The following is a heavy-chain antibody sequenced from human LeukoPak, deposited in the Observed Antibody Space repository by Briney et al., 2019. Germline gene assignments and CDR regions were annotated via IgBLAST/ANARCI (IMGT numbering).Heavy chain of an antibody. CDR1: GFTFSSYA. CDR2: ISGNGGST. V-gene: IGHV3-64*01. Sequence: PGGSLRLSCAASGFTFSSYAMHWVRQAPGKGLEYVSAISGNGGSTYYANSVKGRFTISRDSSKNTLYLQMGSLRAEDMAVYYCARAGYSSAWYAEYFQHWGQGTLVTVSS. D-gene: IGHD6-19*01. J-gene: IGHJ1*01. CDR3: ARAGYSSAWYAEYFQH.